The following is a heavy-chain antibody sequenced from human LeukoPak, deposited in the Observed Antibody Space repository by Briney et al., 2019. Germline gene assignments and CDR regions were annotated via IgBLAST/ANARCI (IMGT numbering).Heavy chain of an antibody. CDR2: IIPIFGTA. D-gene: IGHD3-3*01. V-gene: IGHV1-69*13. CDR1: GGTFSSYA. Sequence: GASVKVSCKASGGTFSSYAIGWVRQAPGQGLEWMGGIIPIFGTANYAQKFQGRVTITADESTSTAYMELSSLRSEDTAVYYCARADFWSGQRDSYYFDYWGQGTLVTVSS. CDR3: ARADFWSGQRDSYYFDY. J-gene: IGHJ4*02.